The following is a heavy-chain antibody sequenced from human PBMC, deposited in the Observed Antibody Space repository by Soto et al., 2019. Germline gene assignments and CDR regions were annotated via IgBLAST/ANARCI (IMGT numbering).Heavy chain of an antibody. CDR1: GGTFNNHA. D-gene: IGHD2-21*02. CDR2: IIPMFGTT. V-gene: IGHV1-69*01. Sequence: QVQLVQSGAEVKQPGSSVKVSCRTSGGTFNNHALTWLRQAPGQGLEWMGGIIPMFGTTYTSQQFQGRVAISADETTSTLELSSLRSEDTAVYFCARCDVCYPGGDDAFDMWGQGTTVIVSS. CDR3: ARCDVCYPGGDDAFDM. J-gene: IGHJ3*02.